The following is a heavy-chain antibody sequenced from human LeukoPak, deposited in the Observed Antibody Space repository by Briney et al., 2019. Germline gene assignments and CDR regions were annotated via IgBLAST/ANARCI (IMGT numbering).Heavy chain of an antibody. V-gene: IGHV1-69*01. CDR2: IIPIFGTA. J-gene: IGHJ3*02. CDR1: GGTFSSYA. D-gene: IGHD6-6*01. Sequence: GSSVKVSCKASGGTFSSYAISWVRQAPGQGLEWMGGIIPIFGTANYAQKFQGRVTITADESTSTAYMELSSLRSEDTAVYYCAREWGIAARLGGGSDAFDIWGQGTMVTVSS. CDR3: AREWGIAARLGGGSDAFDI.